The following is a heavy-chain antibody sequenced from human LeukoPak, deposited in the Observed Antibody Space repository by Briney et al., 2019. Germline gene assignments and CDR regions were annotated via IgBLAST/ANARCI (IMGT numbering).Heavy chain of an antibody. CDR2: IKGIGPTT. CDR3: ARAHGAGGLGYYYMDV. Sequence: GGSLRLSCAASGFTFSDYYMSWIRQAPGKGLEWVSTIKGIGPTTYYADSVKGRFTISRDNAKKSLYLQMNSLRAEDTALYYCARAHGAGGLGYYYMDVWGKGTTVTISS. V-gene: IGHV3-11*04. CDR1: GFTFSDYY. J-gene: IGHJ6*03. D-gene: IGHD6-19*01.